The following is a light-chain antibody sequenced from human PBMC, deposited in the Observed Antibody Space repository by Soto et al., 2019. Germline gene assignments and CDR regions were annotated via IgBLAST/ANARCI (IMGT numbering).Light chain of an antibody. CDR3: SSYTSSSTHYV. CDR1: SXDVGGYNY. J-gene: IGLJ1*01. V-gene: IGLV2-14*01. CDR2: EVS. Sequence: QSALTQPASVSGSPGQSITISCTGTSXDVGGYNYVSWYQQHPGKAPKLMIYEVSNRPSGVSNRFSGSKSGNTASLTISGLQAEDEADYYCSSYTSSSTHYVFGTGTKLTV.